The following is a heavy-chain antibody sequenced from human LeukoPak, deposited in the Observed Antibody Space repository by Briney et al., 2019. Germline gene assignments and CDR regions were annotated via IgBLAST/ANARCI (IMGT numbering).Heavy chain of an antibody. V-gene: IGHV3-9*01. Sequence: MHWVRQXPGKGLEWVSGISWNSGSIGYADSVKGRFTISRDNAKNSLYLQMNSLRAEDTALYYCAKDIGVAVAGVFLDYWGQGTLVTVSS. J-gene: IGHJ4*02. CDR2: ISWNSGSI. D-gene: IGHD6-19*01. CDR3: AKDIGVAVAGVFLDY.